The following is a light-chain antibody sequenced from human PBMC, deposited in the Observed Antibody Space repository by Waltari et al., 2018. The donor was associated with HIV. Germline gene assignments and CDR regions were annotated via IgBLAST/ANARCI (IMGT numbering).Light chain of an antibody. V-gene: IGLV7-46*01. Sequence: QPVVTHEPSLTVSPGWTVILTCASSAGVVNRGLFPYWFQQRPGQAPKTLIFDSNNRYSWTPARFTGSFLGGKAALTLTGAQPEDDADYYCLLSYDGDVVFGGGTKLTVL. CDR3: LLSYDGDVV. J-gene: IGLJ2*01. CDR2: DSN. CDR1: AGVVNRGLF.